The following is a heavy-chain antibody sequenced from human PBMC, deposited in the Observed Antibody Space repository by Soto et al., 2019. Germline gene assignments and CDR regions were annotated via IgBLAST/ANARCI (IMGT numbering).Heavy chain of an antibody. CDR3: ARVGSPDYYYMDV. Sequence: GGSLRLSCAASGFDFSGYTMVWVRQAPGKGLECISTISNKGDRTHYANSVKDRFSISRDNSKNTLFLQMGSLRVDDMAIYFCARVGSPDYYYMDVWGKGTSVTVSS. V-gene: IGHV3-64*01. D-gene: IGHD6-25*01. CDR2: ISNKGDRT. J-gene: IGHJ6*03. CDR1: GFDFSGYT.